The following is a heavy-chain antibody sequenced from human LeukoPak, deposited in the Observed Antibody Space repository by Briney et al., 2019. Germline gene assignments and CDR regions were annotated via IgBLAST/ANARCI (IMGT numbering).Heavy chain of an antibody. J-gene: IGHJ4*02. D-gene: IGHD7-27*01. CDR1: GGSISSYY. CDR2: IYYSGST. V-gene: IGHV4-59*01. Sequence: PSETLSLTCIVSGGSISSYYWSWIRQPPGKGLEWIGYIYYSGSTNYNPSLKSRVTISVDTSKNQFSLKLSSVTAADTAVYYCAGNNWGPFDYWGQGTLVTVSS. CDR3: AGNNWGPFDY.